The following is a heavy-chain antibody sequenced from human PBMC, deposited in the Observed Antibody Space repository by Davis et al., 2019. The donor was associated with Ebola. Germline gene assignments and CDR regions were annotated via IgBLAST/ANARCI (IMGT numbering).Heavy chain of an antibody. Sequence: SETLSLTCTVYGGSFSAYYWTWIRQPPGKGLEWNGEINHGGGTDYDPSLKSRVTISLDTSKNQFSLKLSSVTAADTAVYYCARRGYIYTYGGGRSAFDIWGQGTMVTVSS. CDR2: INHGGGT. J-gene: IGHJ3*02. CDR3: ARRGYIYTYGGGRSAFDI. CDR1: GGSFSAYY. V-gene: IGHV4-34*01. D-gene: IGHD5-18*01.